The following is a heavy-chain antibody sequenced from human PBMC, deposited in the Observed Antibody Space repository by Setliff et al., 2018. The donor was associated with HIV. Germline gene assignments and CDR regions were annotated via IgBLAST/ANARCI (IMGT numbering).Heavy chain of an antibody. Sequence: AASVKVSCKASGYTFTSYAMHWVRQAPGQRLEWMGWINAGNGNTKYSQKFQGRVTITRDTSASTAYMELSSLRSEDTAVYYCARDYAAARAVDYWGQGTLVTSPQ. D-gene: IGHD6-6*01. CDR3: ARDYAAARAVDY. CDR1: GYTFTSYA. V-gene: IGHV1-3*01. CDR2: INAGNGNT. J-gene: IGHJ4*02.